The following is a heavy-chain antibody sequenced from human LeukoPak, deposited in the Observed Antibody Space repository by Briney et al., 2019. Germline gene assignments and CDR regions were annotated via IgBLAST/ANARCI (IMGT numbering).Heavy chain of an antibody. J-gene: IGHJ3*02. CDR2: IIPIFGTA. Sequence: SVKVSCKASGGTFSSYAISWVRQAPGQGLEWMGGIIPIFGTANYAQKFQGRVTITTDESTSTAYMELSSLRSEDTAVYYCARGLQLWFQNDAFDIWGQGTMVTVSS. CDR1: GGTFSSYA. D-gene: IGHD5-18*01. V-gene: IGHV1-69*05. CDR3: ARGLQLWFQNDAFDI.